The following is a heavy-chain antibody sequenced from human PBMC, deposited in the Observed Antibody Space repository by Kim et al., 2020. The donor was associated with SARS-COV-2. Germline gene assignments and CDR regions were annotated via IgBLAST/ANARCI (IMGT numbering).Heavy chain of an antibody. V-gene: IGHV3-66*01. CDR2: IYSGGST. CDR3: ASIHDPDSSGYYYPEFDY. D-gene: IGHD3-22*01. J-gene: IGHJ4*02. CDR1: GFTVSSNY. Sequence: GGSLRLSCAASGFTVSSNYMSWVRQAPGKGLEWVSVIYSGGSTYYADSVKGRFTISRDNSKNTLYLQMNSLRAEDTAVYYCASIHDPDSSGYYYPEFDYWGQGTLVTVSS.